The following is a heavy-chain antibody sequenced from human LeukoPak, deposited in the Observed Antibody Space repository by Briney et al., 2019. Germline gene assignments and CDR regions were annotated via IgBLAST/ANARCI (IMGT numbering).Heavy chain of an antibody. D-gene: IGHD3-22*01. CDR3: ARDSSGYQTDY. J-gene: IGHJ4*02. V-gene: IGHV3-30*04. Sequence: GGSLRLSCAASGFTFSSYAMHWVRQAPGKGLEWVAVISYDGSNKYYADSVKGRFTISRDNSKNTLYLQMNSLRAEDTAVYCCARDSSGYQTDYWGQGTLVTVSS. CDR1: GFTFSSYA. CDR2: ISYDGSNK.